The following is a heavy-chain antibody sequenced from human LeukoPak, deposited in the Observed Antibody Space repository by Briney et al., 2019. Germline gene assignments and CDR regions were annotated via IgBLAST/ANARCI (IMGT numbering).Heavy chain of an antibody. Sequence: PGGSLRLSCAASGFTFSRYWIHWVPQAPGKGLVWVSRINNDGSDTIYADSVKGRFAMSRDKAKNTVFLQMSGLRAEDTAVYYCARGVFSHAFDVWGQGTTGSVSS. CDR2: INNDGSDT. CDR1: GFTFSRYW. CDR3: ARGVFSHAFDV. V-gene: IGHV3-74*01. J-gene: IGHJ3*01. D-gene: IGHD2/OR15-2a*01.